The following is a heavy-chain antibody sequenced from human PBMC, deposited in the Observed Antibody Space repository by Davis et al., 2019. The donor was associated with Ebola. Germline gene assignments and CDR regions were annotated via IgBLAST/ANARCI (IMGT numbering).Heavy chain of an antibody. J-gene: IGHJ6*02. CDR2: TYYSGST. V-gene: IGHV4-59*01. CDR3: ARVETTVTSGGMDV. Sequence: MPSETLSLTCTVSGGSISSYYWSWIRQPPGKGLEWIGYTYYSGSTNYNPSLKSRVTISVDTSKNQFSLKLSSVTAADTAVYYCARVETTVTSGGMDVWGQGTTVTVSS. CDR1: GGSISSYY. D-gene: IGHD4-11*01.